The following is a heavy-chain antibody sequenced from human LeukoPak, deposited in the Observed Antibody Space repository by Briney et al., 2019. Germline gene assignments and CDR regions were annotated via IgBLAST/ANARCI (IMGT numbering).Heavy chain of an antibody. J-gene: IGHJ4*02. CDR3: ARAREQQPIDY. D-gene: IGHD6-13*01. Sequence: PGGSLRLSCAASGFTFSSYGMHWVRQAPGKGLEWVAVISYDGSNKYYADSVKGRFTISRDNSKNTLYLQMNSLRAEDTAVYYCARAREQQPIDYWGQGTLVTVSS. CDR1: GFTFSSYG. CDR2: ISYDGSNK. V-gene: IGHV3-30*03.